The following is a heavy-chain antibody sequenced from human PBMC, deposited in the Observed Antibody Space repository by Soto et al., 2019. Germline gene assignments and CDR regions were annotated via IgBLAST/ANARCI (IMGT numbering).Heavy chain of an antibody. CDR1: GYTFTYYG. J-gene: IGHJ4*02. Sequence: ASVKVSCKASGYTFTYYGISWVRQAPGQGLEWLGLISTYSGDTNSAPRLQGRLTMSTDTSKSTAYMELRSLTSDDTAVYYCARDERDSCSGGDCFYFDXWGQVTLVTVSX. CDR3: ARDERDSCSGGDCFYFDX. V-gene: IGHV1-18*04. CDR2: ISTYSGDT. D-gene: IGHD2-21*02.